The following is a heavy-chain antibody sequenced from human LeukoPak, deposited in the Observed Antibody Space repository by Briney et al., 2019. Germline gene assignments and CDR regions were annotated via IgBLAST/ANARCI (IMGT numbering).Heavy chain of an antibody. CDR3: ARENYYDSSGNDAFDV. Sequence: GRSLRLSCTVSGFTFSTYWMTWVRQASGKGLEWVANIKQDGSEKYYVDSVKGRFTITRDNAKKALYLEMNSLRVEDTALYYCARENYYDSSGNDAFDVWGQGTMVTVSS. D-gene: IGHD3-22*01. V-gene: IGHV3-7*04. J-gene: IGHJ3*01. CDR2: IKQDGSEK. CDR1: GFTFSTYW.